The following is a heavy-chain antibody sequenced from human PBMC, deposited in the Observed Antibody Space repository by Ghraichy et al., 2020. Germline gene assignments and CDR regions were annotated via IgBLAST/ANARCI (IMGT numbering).Heavy chain of an antibody. D-gene: IGHD2-2*02. Sequence: GESLRISCVASGFTFSNYSMNWVRQAPGKGLEWLASISISSGYIFYADSAKGRFTISRDDAKSSLYLQMNTLRVEDTAIYYCARAPAIRPTFGFDIWGQGTVVTVSS. V-gene: IGHV3-21*06. J-gene: IGHJ3*02. CDR1: GFTFSNYS. CDR2: ISISSGYI. CDR3: ARAPAIRPTFGFDI.